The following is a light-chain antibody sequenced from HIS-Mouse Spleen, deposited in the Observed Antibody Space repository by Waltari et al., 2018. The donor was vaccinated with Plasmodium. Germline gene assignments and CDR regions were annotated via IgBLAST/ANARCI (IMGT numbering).Light chain of an antibody. J-gene: IGLJ2*01. CDR2: QDS. CDR3: QAWDSSTVV. CDR1: KLGYKY. Sequence: SYELTQPPSVSVSPGQTASITCAGDKLGYKYACWYQQKPGQSPVLVIYQDSKRPSGIPGRFSCSNSGNTATLTIRGTQAIDEADYYCQAWDSSTVVFGGGTKLTVL. V-gene: IGLV3-1*01.